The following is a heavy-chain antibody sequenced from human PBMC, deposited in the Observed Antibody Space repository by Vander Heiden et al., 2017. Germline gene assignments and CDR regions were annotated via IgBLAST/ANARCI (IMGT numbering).Heavy chain of an antibody. CDR1: GYTFTGYY. Sequence: GYTFTGYYMHWVRQAPGQGLEWMGWIDPDSGDTKFAQKFQGRVTLTRDTSISTAYMELRRLRSDDTAVYYCASEGGYVWGSYRFLDYWGQGTLVTVSS. J-gene: IGHJ4*02. D-gene: IGHD3-16*02. V-gene: IGHV1-2*02. CDR2: IDPDSGDT. CDR3: ASEGGYVWGSYRFLDY.